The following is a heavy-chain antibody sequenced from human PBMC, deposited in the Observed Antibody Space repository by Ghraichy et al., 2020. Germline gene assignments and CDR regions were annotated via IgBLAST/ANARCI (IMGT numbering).Heavy chain of an antibody. CDR3: ARGYSGSGSYYDY. Sequence: SETLSLTCTVSGGSISSGGYYWSWIRQHPGKGLEWIGYIYYSGSTYYNPSLKSRVTISVDTSKNQFSLKLSSVTAADTAVYYCARGYSGSGSYYDYWGQGTLVTVSS. V-gene: IGHV4-31*03. J-gene: IGHJ4*02. CDR2: IYYSGST. D-gene: IGHD3-10*01. CDR1: GGSISSGGYY.